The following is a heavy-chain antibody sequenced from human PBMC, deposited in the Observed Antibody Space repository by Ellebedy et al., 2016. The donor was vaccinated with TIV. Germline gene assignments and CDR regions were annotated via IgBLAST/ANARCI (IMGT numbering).Heavy chain of an antibody. Sequence: GESLKISCKGSGYSFTTYWLGFVRPMPGIGLQWLVIIYHGDSETITRYSPSFQGHVTISVDNSINTAYLQWSSLKASDTAMYYCARQGERPFDFWGQGTRVTVSS. CDR3: ARQGERPFDF. CDR2: IYHGDSET. V-gene: IGHV5-51*01. J-gene: IGHJ4*02. CDR1: GYSFTTYW. D-gene: IGHD1-1*01.